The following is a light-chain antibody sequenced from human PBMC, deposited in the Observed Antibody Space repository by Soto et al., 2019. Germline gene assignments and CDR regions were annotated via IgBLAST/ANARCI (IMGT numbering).Light chain of an antibody. J-gene: IGKJ4*01. CDR3: QQYDSYSPSLT. CDR1: QSISDW. Sequence: DIQMTQSPSTLSASVGDRVTIICRASQSISDWLAWYQQKPGKAPKLLIYKASSLESGVPSKFSGSGSGTEFTLTISSLQPDDFATYFCQQYDSYSPSLTFXGGTKVDIK. CDR2: KAS. V-gene: IGKV1-5*03.